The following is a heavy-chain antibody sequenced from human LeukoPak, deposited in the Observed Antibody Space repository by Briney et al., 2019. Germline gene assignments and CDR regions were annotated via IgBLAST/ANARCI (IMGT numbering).Heavy chain of an antibody. Sequence: PSETLSLTCTVSGGSISSSSYYWGWIRQPPGKGLEWSGSIYYSGSTYYNPSLKSRVTISVDTSKNQFSLKLSSVTAADTAVYYCARTTHNYYGSGSELDYWGQGTLVTVSS. CDR3: ARTTHNYYGSGSELDY. CDR2: IYYSGST. J-gene: IGHJ4*02. CDR1: GGSISSSSYY. V-gene: IGHV4-39*01. D-gene: IGHD3-10*01.